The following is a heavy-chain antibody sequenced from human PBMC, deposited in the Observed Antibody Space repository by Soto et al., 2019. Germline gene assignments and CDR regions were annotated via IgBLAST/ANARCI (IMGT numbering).Heavy chain of an antibody. J-gene: IGHJ6*02. D-gene: IGHD1-26*01. Sequence: QVQLVQSGAEVKKPGASVKVSCKASGYTFTSYDINWVRQATGQGLEWMGWMNPNSANTGYAQKFQGRVTMTRNSSISTAYIELSRLRSEDTAVYYCVSAWVRAMDVWGQGTTVTVSS. V-gene: IGHV1-8*01. CDR1: GYTFTSYD. CDR2: MNPNSANT. CDR3: VSAWVRAMDV.